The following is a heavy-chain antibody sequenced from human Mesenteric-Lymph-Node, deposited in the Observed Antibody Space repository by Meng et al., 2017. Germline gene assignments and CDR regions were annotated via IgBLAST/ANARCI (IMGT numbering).Heavy chain of an antibody. J-gene: IGHJ4*02. Sequence: GESLKISCAASGFTFSGYAMSWVRQAPGKGLEWVSAISGSTGSAYYADSVKGRFTISRDNSKNTLYLQMNSLRAEDTAVYYCAREGEGQQLPPGRIDYWGQGTLVTVSS. CDR1: GFTFSGYA. CDR3: AREGEGQQLPPGRIDY. V-gene: IGHV3-23*01. CDR2: ISGSTGSA. D-gene: IGHD6-13*01.